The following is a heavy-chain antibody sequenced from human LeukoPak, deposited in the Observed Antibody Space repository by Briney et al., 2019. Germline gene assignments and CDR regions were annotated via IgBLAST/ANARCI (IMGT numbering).Heavy chain of an antibody. D-gene: IGHD1-26*01. V-gene: IGHV3-21*01. CDR3: ARGRQNSGSYSDAFDI. J-gene: IGHJ3*02. Sequence: GGSLRLSCAASGLTFSNYWMHWVRQAPGKGLEWVSSISSSSIYMYYADSLKGRFTISRDNAKNSLSLQMNSLRAEDTAVYYCARGRQNSGSYSDAFDIWGQGTVVTVSS. CDR2: ISSSSIYM. CDR1: GLTFSNYW.